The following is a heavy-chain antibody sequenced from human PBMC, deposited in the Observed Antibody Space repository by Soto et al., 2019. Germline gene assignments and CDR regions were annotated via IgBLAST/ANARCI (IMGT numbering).Heavy chain of an antibody. J-gene: IGHJ4*02. Sequence: PSETLSLTCSVSGYSITSGYYWGWIRQSPGKGLERIGCAFHVGHTYYNPSLKSRVTISLDTSKNHFSLRLDSVTAADTAVYYCARGPDVVVDPNAEGYYFDHWGQGALVTVSS. CDR3: ARGPDVVVDPNAEGYYFDH. CDR2: AFHVGHT. D-gene: IGHD2-2*01. CDR1: GYSITSGYY. V-gene: IGHV4-38-2*02.